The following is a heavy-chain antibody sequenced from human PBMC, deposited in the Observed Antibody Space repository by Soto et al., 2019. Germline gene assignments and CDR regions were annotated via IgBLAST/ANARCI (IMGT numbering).Heavy chain of an antibody. V-gene: IGHV3-30*18. CDR3: AKGNSSPTVPNSSGYYGPIPYYYYYYGMDA. CDR1: GFTFSSYG. CDR2: ISYDGSNK. D-gene: IGHD3-22*01. J-gene: IGHJ6*02. Sequence: PGGSLRLSCAASGFTFSSYGMHWVRPAPGKGLEWVAVISYDGSNKYYADSVKGRFTISRDNSKNTLYLQMNSLRAEDTAVYYCAKGNSSPTVPNSSGYYGPIPYYYYYYGMDAWGQGTTVTVSS.